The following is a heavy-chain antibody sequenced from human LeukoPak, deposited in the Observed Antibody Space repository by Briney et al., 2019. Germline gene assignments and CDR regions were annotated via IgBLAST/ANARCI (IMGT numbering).Heavy chain of an antibody. CDR2: ISSSSYI. J-gene: IGHJ5*02. CDR1: GCTFSSYS. D-gene: IGHD4-11*01. CDR3: ARDLSKVTNFS. V-gene: IGHV3-21*01. Sequence: GGPLRLSCAASGCTFSSYSVYWVRQAAGKGLGLVSSISSSSYIYYADSVKGRFTISRDNAKNSLYLQMNSLRAEDTAVYYCARDLSKVTNFSWGQGTLVTVSS.